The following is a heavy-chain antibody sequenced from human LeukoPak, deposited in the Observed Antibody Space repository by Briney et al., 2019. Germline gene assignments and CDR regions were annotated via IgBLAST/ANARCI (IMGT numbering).Heavy chain of an antibody. Sequence: SETLSLTCTVSGGSVTTHYWSWIRQSPGKGLEWIGYVYYTESANYNPSLKSRATISVDTSRNRFSLQLSYVTAADTAVYYCAAAAMSSRIDYWGQGTLVTVSS. CDR3: AAAAMSSRIDY. V-gene: IGHV4-59*02. D-gene: IGHD2-2*01. J-gene: IGHJ4*02. CDR1: GGSVTTHY. CDR2: VYYTESA.